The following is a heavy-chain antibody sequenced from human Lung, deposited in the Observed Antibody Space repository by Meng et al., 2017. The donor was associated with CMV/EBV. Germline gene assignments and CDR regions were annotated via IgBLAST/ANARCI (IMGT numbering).Heavy chain of an antibody. CDR1: GFTFSSYW. CDR3: AREARGGGYCSSTSCYESYFDY. V-gene: IGHV3-74*01. D-gene: IGHD2-2*01. Sequence: GGSLRLXCAASGFTFSSYWMHWVRQAPGKGLVWVSRINSDGSSTSYADSVKGRFTISRDNAKNTLYLQMNSLRAEDTAVYYCAREARGGGYCSSTSCYESYFDYWGQGTXVTVSS. J-gene: IGHJ4*02. CDR2: INSDGSST.